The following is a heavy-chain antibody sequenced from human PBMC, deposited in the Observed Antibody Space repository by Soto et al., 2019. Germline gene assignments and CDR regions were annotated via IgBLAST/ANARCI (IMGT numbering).Heavy chain of an antibody. CDR3: ARGGGNDPRPVDY. V-gene: IGHV3-23*01. CDR2: INPSGEST. D-gene: IGHD5-12*01. Sequence: PGGSLSLSCAASGFVFSAHGMNWVRQAPGKGLAWVSSINPSGESTYYAESVKGRFTISRDNSKNMLSLQMNSLTAEDTAVYYCARGGGNDPRPVDYWGQGTLVTVSS. CDR1: GFVFSAHG. J-gene: IGHJ4*02.